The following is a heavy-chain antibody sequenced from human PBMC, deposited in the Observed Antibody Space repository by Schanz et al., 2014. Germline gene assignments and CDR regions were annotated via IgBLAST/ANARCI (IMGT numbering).Heavy chain of an antibody. Sequence: EVQLLESGGGLVQPGGSLRLSCAASGFTFGDYAMTWVRQAPGKGLEWVSAINTGVNTYYADSVRGRFTMSRDNSKNTVYPQMDSLRAGDAAGYFCARGLIAAAGGAFDQWGQGTLVAVSA. CDR2: INTGVNT. CDR3: ARGLIAAAGGAFDQ. D-gene: IGHD6-13*01. V-gene: IGHV3-23*01. J-gene: IGHJ4*02. CDR1: GFTFGDYA.